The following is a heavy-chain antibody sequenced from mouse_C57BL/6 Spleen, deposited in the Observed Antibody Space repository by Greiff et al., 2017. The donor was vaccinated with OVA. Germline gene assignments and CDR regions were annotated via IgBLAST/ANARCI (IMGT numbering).Heavy chain of an antibody. J-gene: IGHJ2*01. Sequence: EVKLVESGGGLVKPGGSLKLSCAASGFTFSSYAMSWVRQTPGKRLEWVATISDGGSYTYYPDNVKGRFTISRDNAKNNLYLQMSHLKSEDTAMYYCARSYDSEGNFDYWGQGTTLTVSS. CDR2: ISDGGSYT. CDR3: ARSYDSEGNFDY. V-gene: IGHV5-4*03. D-gene: IGHD2-4*01. CDR1: GFTFSSYA.